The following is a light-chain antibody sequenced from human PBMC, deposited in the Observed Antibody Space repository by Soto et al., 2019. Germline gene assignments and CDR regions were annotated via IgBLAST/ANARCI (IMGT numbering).Light chain of an antibody. V-gene: IGKV3-20*01. CDR1: QSVSSSY. J-gene: IGKJ1*01. CDR2: GAS. Sequence: EIVLTQSPGTLSLSPGERATLSCRASQSVSSSYLAWYQQKPGQAPRLLIYGASSRGTVIPDRFSGSESGREFTLTISRMEPEDFAVYCSQQYGSSARTFGQGTKVEIK. CDR3: QQYGSSART.